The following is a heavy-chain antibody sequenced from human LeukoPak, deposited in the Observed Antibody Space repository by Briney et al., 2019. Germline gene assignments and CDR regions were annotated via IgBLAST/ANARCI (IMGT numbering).Heavy chain of an antibody. CDR1: GFTFSSDS. V-gene: IGHV3-21*01. J-gene: IGHJ5*02. CDR3: ARLKVTTFSDWFDP. CDR2: ISSSSSYI. D-gene: IGHD4-17*01. Sequence: PGGSLRLSCAASGFTFSSDSMNWVRQAPGKGLEWVSSISSSSSYIYYADSVKGRFTISRDNAKNSLYLQMNSLRAEDTAVYYCARLKVTTFSDWFDPWGQGTLVTVSS.